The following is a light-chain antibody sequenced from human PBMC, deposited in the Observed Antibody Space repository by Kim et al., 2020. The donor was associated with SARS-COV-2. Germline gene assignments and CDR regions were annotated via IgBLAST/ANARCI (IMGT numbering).Light chain of an antibody. Sequence: QSALTQPASVSGSPGQSITISCTVTSSDVGVYNYVSWYQQHPGKAPKLMIYYVSKRPSGVSNRFSGSKSGNTASLTISGLQAEDEADYYCNSYTSSRTYVFGTGTKVTV. CDR1: SSDVGVYNY. V-gene: IGLV2-14*01. CDR2: YVS. CDR3: NSYTSSRTYV. J-gene: IGLJ1*01.